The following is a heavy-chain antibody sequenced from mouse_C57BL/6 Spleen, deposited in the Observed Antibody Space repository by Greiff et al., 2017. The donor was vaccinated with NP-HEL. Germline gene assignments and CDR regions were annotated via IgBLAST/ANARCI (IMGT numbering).Heavy chain of an antibody. CDR2: INPNNGGT. J-gene: IGHJ3*01. Sequence: EVQLQQSGPELVKPGASVKISCKASGYTFTDYYMNWVKQSHGKSLEWIGDINPNNGGTSYNQKFKGKATLTVDKSSSTAYMELRSLTSEDSAVYYCARGPRSWFAYWGQGTLVTVSA. V-gene: IGHV1-26*01. CDR3: ARGPRSWFAY. CDR1: GYTFTDYY.